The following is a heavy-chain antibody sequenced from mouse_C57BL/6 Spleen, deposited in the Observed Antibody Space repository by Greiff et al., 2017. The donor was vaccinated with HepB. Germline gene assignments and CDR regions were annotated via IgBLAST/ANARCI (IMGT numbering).Heavy chain of an antibody. CDR3: ARSRSSWYYFDY. CDR2: IYPGDGDT. J-gene: IGHJ2*01. Sequence: QVQLQQSGPELVKPGASVKISCKASGYAFSSSWMNWVKQRPGKGLEWIGRIYPGDGDTNYNGKFKGKATLTADKSSSTAYMQLSSLTSEDSAVYFCARSRSSWYYFDYWGQGTTLTVSS. CDR1: GYAFSSSW. D-gene: IGHD1-1*01. V-gene: IGHV1-82*01.